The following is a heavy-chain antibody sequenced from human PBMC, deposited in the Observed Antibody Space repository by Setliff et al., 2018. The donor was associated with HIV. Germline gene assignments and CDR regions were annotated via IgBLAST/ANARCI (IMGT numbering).Heavy chain of an antibody. V-gene: IGHV4-61*02. CDR3: ARDVLGYDSTGRFDL. J-gene: IGHJ2*01. CDR1: GGSVSSGSYY. Sequence: PSETLSLTCTVSGGSVSSGSYYWSWIRQPAGKGLQWIGRIYTSGSTNYNASLKSRVTISVDTSKNQFSLKLISVTAADTAVYYCARDVLGYDSTGRFDLWGRGTLVTV. D-gene: IGHD3-22*01. CDR2: IYTSGST.